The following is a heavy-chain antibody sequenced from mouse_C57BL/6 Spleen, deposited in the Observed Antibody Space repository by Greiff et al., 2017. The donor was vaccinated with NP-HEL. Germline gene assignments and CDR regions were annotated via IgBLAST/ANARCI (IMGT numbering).Heavy chain of an antibody. CDR2: ISSGGSYT. V-gene: IGHV5-6*01. CDR1: GFTFSSYG. CDR3: ARLRYGSSYDAMDY. D-gene: IGHD1-1*01. J-gene: IGHJ4*01. Sequence: EVKVVESGGDLVKPGGSLKLSCAASGFTFSSYGMSWVRQTPDKRLEWVATISSGGSYTYYPDSVKGRFTISRDNVKNTLYLQMSSLKSEDTAMYYCARLRYGSSYDAMDYWGQGTSVTVSS.